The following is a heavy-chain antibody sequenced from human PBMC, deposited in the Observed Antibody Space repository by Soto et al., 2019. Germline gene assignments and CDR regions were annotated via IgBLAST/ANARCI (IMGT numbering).Heavy chain of an antibody. CDR1: GFTFDDYA. Sequence: GGSLRLSCAASGFTFDDYAMHWVRQAPGKGLEWVSGISWNSGSIGYADSVKGRFTISRDNAKNSLYLQMNSLRAEDTALYYCAKSMSYGDSAWGQGTLVTVSS. CDR2: ISWNSGSI. J-gene: IGHJ4*02. V-gene: IGHV3-9*01. CDR3: AKSMSYGDSA. D-gene: IGHD4-17*01.